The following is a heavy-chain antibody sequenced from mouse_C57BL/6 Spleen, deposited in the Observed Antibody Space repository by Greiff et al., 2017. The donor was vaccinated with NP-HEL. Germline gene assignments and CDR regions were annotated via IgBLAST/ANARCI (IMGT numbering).Heavy chain of an antibody. D-gene: IGHD2-4*01. J-gene: IGHJ2*01. CDR3: ARPDYDWENYFDY. Sequence: EVQRVESGGGLVKPGGSLKLSCAASGFTFSDYGMHWVRQAPEKGLEWVAYISSGSSTIYYADTVKGRFTISRDNAKNTLFLQMTSLRSEDTAMYYCARPDYDWENYFDYWGQGTTLTVSS. CDR2: ISSGSSTI. CDR1: GFTFSDYG. V-gene: IGHV5-17*01.